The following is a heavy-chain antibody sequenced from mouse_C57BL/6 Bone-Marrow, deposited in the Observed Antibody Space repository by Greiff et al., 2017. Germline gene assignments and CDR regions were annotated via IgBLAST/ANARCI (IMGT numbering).Heavy chain of an antibody. CDR3: ARSMITTMVYYAMDY. J-gene: IGHJ4*01. V-gene: IGHV1-52*01. Sequence: VQLQQPGAELVRPGSSVKLSCKASGYTFTSYWMHWVKQRPIQGLEWIGNIDPSDSETHYNQKFKDKATLTVDKSSSTAYMQLSSLTSEDSAVYYCARSMITTMVYYAMDYWGQGTSVTVSS. D-gene: IGHD2-4*01. CDR1: GYTFTSYW. CDR2: IDPSDSET.